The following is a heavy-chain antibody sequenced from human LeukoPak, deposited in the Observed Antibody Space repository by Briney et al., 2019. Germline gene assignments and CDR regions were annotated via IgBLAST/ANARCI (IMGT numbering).Heavy chain of an antibody. Sequence: PSETLSLTCAVYGRFFSGYYWSWIRQPPGKGLEWIGEINHSGSTNYNPSLKSRVTISVDTSKNQFSLKLSSVTAADTAVYYCARASYGDYTPTDYWGQGTLVTVSS. V-gene: IGHV4-34*01. CDR3: ARASYGDYTPTDY. D-gene: IGHD4-17*01. CDR1: GRFFSGYY. J-gene: IGHJ4*02. CDR2: INHSGST.